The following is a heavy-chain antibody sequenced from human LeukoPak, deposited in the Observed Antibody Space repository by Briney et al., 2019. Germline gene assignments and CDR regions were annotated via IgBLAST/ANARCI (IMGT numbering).Heavy chain of an antibody. CDR2: IYHSGST. CDR1: GYSISSGYY. CDR3: ARVRTIFGVVITSPRVDY. V-gene: IGHV4-38-2*02. J-gene: IGHJ4*02. Sequence: PSETLSLTCTVSGYSISSGYYWGWIRQPPGKGLEWIGSIYHSGSTYYNPSLKSRVTISVDTSKNQFSLKLSSVTAADTAVYYCARVRTIFGVVITSPRVDYWGQGTLVTVSS. D-gene: IGHD3-3*01.